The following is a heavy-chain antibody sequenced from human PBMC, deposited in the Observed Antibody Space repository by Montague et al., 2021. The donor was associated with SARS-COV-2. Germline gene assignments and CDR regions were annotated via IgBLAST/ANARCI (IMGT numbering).Heavy chain of an antibody. V-gene: IGHV4-59*02. CDR2: FYSVGST. Sequence: SETLSLTCTVSGASVGSSDWGWIRQSPGKGLEWIGYFYSVGSTDYNPSLKSRVSISRDTPKNQFSLKGRSVTAADTAVYYCARETMTADAFDIWGQGTMVTVSS. CDR3: ARETMTADAFDI. D-gene: IGHD1-14*01. CDR1: GASVGSSD. J-gene: IGHJ3*02.